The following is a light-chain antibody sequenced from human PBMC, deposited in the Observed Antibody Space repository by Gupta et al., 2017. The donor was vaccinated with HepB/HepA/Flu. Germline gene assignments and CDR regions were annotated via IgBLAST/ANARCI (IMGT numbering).Light chain of an antibody. Sequence: QSVLTQPPSASGTPGQRVTISCSGSSSNIGVNIVSWYQQLPGTAPKLLIYNDNQRPSGVPDRFSGSKSGTSASLAINGLQSEDEADYYCAAWDDSLNGKVFGGGTKLTVL. V-gene: IGLV1-44*01. CDR2: NDN. CDR1: SSNIGVNI. J-gene: IGLJ3*02. CDR3: AAWDDSLNGKV.